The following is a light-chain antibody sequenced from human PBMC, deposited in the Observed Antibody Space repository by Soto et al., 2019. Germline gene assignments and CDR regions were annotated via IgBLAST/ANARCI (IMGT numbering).Light chain of an antibody. V-gene: IGKV3-15*01. J-gene: IGKJ1*01. Sequence: EIVMTQSPATLSVSPGERATLSCKASQSVGTYLAWYQQKPGQAPRLLIYGASTRATGVPARFSGGGSGTEFTLGISGVQSEGGGLCHCQEYDNCPPWTCGQGTKVEIK. CDR2: GAS. CDR3: QEYDNCPPWT. CDR1: QSVGTY.